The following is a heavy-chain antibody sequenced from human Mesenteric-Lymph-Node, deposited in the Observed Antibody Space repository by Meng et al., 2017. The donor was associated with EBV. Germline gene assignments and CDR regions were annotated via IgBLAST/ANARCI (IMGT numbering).Heavy chain of an antibody. Sequence: EVQLVESGGGLAQPXGSLRLSCAGSGFTFSTYAMSWVRQAPGMGLEWVSGISGSGDSTYYADSVKGRLTISRDNSKNTLWLQMNSLRVEDTAVYYCAKDREGTWSGYSHFDYWGQGTLVTVSS. CDR1: GFTFSTYA. V-gene: IGHV3-23*04. J-gene: IGHJ4*02. D-gene: IGHD3-3*01. CDR3: AKDREGTWSGYSHFDY. CDR2: ISGSGDST.